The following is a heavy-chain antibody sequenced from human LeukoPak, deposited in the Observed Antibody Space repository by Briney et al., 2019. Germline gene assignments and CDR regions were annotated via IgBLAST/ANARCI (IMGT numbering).Heavy chain of an antibody. D-gene: IGHD3-9*01. V-gene: IGHV3-33*01. CDR3: ARAHYDILTGYVFDY. CDR2: IWYDGSNK. Sequence: GGSLRLSCAASGFTFSSYGMHWVRRAPGKGLEWVAVIWYDGSNKYYADSVKGRFTISRDNSKNTLCLQMNSLRSEDTTVYYCARAHYDILTGYVFDYWGQGTLVTVSS. CDR1: GFTFSSYG. J-gene: IGHJ4*02.